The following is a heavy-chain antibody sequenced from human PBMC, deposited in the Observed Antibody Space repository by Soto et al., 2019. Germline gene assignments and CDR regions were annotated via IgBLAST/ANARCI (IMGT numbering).Heavy chain of an antibody. CDR2: IDPGDSSA. V-gene: IGHV5-10-1*01. CDR3: ARRYCSRADCYSDS. CDR1: GYTFFIFW. J-gene: IGHJ4*02. Sequence: PGESLKISCQGSGYTFFIFWIVWVRQVPGKGLEWVGRIDPGDSSATYSPTFQGHVTISADRSTRSAYLQWRSLRASDTAIYFCARRYCSRADCYSDSWGQGSLVTVSS. D-gene: IGHD2-2*01.